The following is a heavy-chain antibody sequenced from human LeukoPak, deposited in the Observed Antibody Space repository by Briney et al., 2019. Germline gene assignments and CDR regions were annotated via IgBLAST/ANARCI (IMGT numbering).Heavy chain of an antibody. CDR2: IYSDNT. D-gene: IGHD3-22*01. J-gene: IGHJ4*02. V-gene: IGHV3-53*01. CDR1: GFTVSSNS. CDR3: ARAAYYYDSSGDWGYYFDY. Sequence: AGGSLRLSYTVSGFTVSSNSMSWVRQAPGKGLEWVSFIYSDNTHYSDSVKGRFTISRDNSKNTLYLQMNSLRAEDTAVYYCARAAYYYDSSGDWGYYFDYWGQGTLVTVSS.